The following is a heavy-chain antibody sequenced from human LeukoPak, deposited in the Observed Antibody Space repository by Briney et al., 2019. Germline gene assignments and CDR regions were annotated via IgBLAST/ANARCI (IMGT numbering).Heavy chain of an antibody. D-gene: IGHD1-7*01. CDR1: GGSISNYY. CDR3: ASTDWNYAR. CDR2: IHYCWST. Sequence: SETLSLTCTVSGGSISNYYWSWMRQPPGKGLEWIGYIHYCWSTNYNPSLKSRVTISVDKSKNQFSLKMSSVTAADTAVYYCASTDWNYARWGQGTLVTLST. V-gene: IGHV4-59*08. J-gene: IGHJ4*02.